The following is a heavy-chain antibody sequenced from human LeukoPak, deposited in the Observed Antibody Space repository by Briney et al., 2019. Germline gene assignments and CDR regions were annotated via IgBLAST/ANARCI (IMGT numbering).Heavy chain of an antibody. Sequence: GESLRLSCAASGFTFSSYSMNWVRQAPGKGLEWVSYISSSSSTIYYADSVKGRFTISRDNAQNSLYLQMNSLRAEDTAVYYCARGYSSGRSAVDYWGQGTLVTVSS. J-gene: IGHJ4*02. CDR3: ARGYSSGRSAVDY. CDR2: ISSSSSTI. CDR1: GFTFSSYS. V-gene: IGHV3-48*04. D-gene: IGHD6-19*01.